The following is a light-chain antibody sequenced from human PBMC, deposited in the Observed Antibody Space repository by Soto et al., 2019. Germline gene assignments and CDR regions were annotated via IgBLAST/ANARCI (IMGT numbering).Light chain of an antibody. CDR2: DSD. V-gene: IGLV1-51*01. Sequence: QSVLTQPTSVSAAPGKKVTISCSGSSANIGGNYVSWYQHIPGTAPKLVIYDSDKRPSEIPDRFSGSKSGTSATLDITGLQTGDEADYYCGAWDGSLSVVLFGGGTKLTVL. J-gene: IGLJ2*01. CDR3: GAWDGSLSVVL. CDR1: SANIGGNY.